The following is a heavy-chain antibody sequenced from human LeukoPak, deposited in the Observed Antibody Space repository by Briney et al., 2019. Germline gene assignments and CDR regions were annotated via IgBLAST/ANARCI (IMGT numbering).Heavy chain of an antibody. D-gene: IGHD6-19*01. J-gene: IGHJ4*02. Sequence: SETLSLTCAVYGGSFSGYYWSWIRQPPGKGLEWIGEINHSGSTNYNPSLKSRVTISVDTSKNQFSLKLSSVTAADTAVYYCARGSRGYSSGLIDYWGQGTLVTVSS. CDR2: INHSGST. CDR3: ARGSRGYSSGLIDY. V-gene: IGHV4-34*01. CDR1: GGSFSGYY.